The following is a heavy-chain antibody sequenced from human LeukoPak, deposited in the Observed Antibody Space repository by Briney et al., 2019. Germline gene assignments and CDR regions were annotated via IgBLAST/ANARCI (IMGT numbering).Heavy chain of an antibody. D-gene: IGHD3-22*01. J-gene: IGHJ4*02. V-gene: IGHV5-10-1*01. CDR1: GYSFTGYW. Sequence: GESLKISCKGSGYSFTGYWISWVRQMPGKGLEWMGRIDSSDSYTNYSPSFQGHVTISADKSISTAYLQWSSLKASDTAMYYCARGHYYDSSGYYYDVNYFDYWGQGTLVTVSS. CDR2: IDSSDSYT. CDR3: ARGHYYDSSGYYYDVNYFDY.